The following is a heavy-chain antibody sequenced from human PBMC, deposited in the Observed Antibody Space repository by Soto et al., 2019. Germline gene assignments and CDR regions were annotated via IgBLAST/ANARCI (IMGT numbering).Heavy chain of an antibody. CDR1: GGSFSGHS. V-gene: IGHV4-34*01. CDR2: INHSGRV. J-gene: IGHJ5*01. D-gene: IGHD3-22*01. Sequence: QVQLQQWGAGLLKPSETLSLTCAVYGGSFSGHSWTWIRQPPGKGLEWLGDINHSGRVNYSPSLKSRVTISLDTSKNQFSLTLSAVTAADTAMYYCSTRAYDTNGYYRFDPWGQGTLVTVSS. CDR3: STRAYDTNGYYRFDP.